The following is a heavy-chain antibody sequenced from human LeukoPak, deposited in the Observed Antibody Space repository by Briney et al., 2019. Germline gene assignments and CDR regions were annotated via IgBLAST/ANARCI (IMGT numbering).Heavy chain of an antibody. Sequence: PSETLSLTCTVSGDSISDYYWSWIRQPAGRGLEWIGRIFTTENTDYNPSLTSRVTMSIDTSKNQFSLELRSVTAADTAVYYCTRDPAFYGSGDWGQGTLVTVSS. CDR1: GDSISDYY. J-gene: IGHJ4*02. CDR3: TRDPAFYGSGD. V-gene: IGHV4-4*07. CDR2: IFTTENT. D-gene: IGHD3-10*01.